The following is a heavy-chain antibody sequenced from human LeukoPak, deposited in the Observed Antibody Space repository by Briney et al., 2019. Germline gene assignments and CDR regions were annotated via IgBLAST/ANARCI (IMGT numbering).Heavy chain of an antibody. Sequence: SETLSLTCAVYGGSFSGYYWSWIRQAPGKGLEWIGEINHSGSTNYNPSLKSRVTISVDTSKNQFSLKLSSVTAADTAVYYCARGLPTIFGVVTAGIFDYWGQGTLVTVSS. V-gene: IGHV4-34*01. CDR3: ARGLPTIFGVVTAGIFDY. CDR1: GGSFSGYY. D-gene: IGHD3-3*01. CDR2: INHSGST. J-gene: IGHJ4*02.